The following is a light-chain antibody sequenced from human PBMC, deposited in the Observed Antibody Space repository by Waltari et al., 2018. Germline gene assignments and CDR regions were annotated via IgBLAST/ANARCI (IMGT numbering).Light chain of an antibody. CDR2: GAS. Sequence: EIVLTQSPATLSLSPGERATLSCRASQSVSSSLAWYKQKPGQAPRLLSDGASSRATGIPDRFSGSGSGTDFTLTISSLGPEDFAVYYCQQYSNWLTFGGGTKVEIK. V-gene: IGKV3-15*01. CDR1: QSVSSS. CDR3: QQYSNWLT. J-gene: IGKJ4*01.